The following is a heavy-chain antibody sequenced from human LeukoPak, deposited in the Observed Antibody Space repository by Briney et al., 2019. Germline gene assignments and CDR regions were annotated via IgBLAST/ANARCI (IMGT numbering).Heavy chain of an antibody. CDR3: ARQGGSGLHHFDY. D-gene: IGHD6-19*01. Sequence: PAETLSLTCSVSGVSINTYYWSWIRQPRGKGLEWIGYISDSGTSTYNPSLESRVTISIDTSKNQFSLNLSPVTAAHTAVYHCARQGGSGLHHFDYWGQGTLVTVSS. J-gene: IGHJ4*02. V-gene: IGHV4-59*08. CDR1: GVSINTYY. CDR2: ISDSGTS.